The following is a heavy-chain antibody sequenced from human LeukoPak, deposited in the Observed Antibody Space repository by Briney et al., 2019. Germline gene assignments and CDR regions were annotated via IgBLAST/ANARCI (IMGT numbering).Heavy chain of an antibody. CDR1: GFKFSDHY. Sequence: PGGSLRLSCAASGFKFSDHYIDWVRQAPGKGLEWVSAISGSGGSTYYADSVKGRFTISRDNSKNTLYLQMNSLRAEDTAVYYCAKAGIARALTFVAFDIWGQGTMVTVSS. CDR3: AKAGIARALTFVAFDI. V-gene: IGHV3-23*01. D-gene: IGHD6-13*01. J-gene: IGHJ3*02. CDR2: ISGSGGST.